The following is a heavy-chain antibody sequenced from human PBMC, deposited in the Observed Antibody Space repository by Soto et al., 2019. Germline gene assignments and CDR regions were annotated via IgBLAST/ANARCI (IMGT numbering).Heavy chain of an antibody. CDR1: GGTFSSYT. D-gene: IGHD3-10*01. V-gene: IGHV1-69*02. Sequence: QVQLVQSGAEVKKPGSSVKVSCKAFGGTFSSYTISWVRQAPGQGLEWMGRIIPILGIANYAQKFQGRVTITADKSTSTAYMELSSLRSEDTAVYYCARGGITMVRGVIDYWGQGTLVTVSS. CDR3: ARGGITMVRGVIDY. J-gene: IGHJ4*02. CDR2: IIPILGIA.